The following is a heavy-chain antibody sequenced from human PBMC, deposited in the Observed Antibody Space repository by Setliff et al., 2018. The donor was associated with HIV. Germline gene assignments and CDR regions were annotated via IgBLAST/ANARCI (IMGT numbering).Heavy chain of an antibody. CDR2: IYTSGST. CDR1: GGSISSGSYY. D-gene: IGHD6-13*01. V-gene: IGHV4-61*09. J-gene: IGHJ4*02. Sequence: SETLSLTCTVSGGSISSGSYYWSWIRQPAGKGLEWIGHIYTSGSTNYNPSLKSRVTISVDTSKNQFSLKLSSVTAADTAVYYCARGIAAAGRWGQGTLVTVSS. CDR3: ARGIAAAGR.